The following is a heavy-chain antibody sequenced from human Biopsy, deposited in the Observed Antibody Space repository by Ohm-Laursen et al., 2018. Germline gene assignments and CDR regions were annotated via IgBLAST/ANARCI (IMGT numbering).Heavy chain of an antibody. Sequence: ATVKLSCKVSGYSLTELSMHWARQDPGQGLEWLGWITTYNGNTIYAQKVQGRLTITTDTCTSTAYMELRSLRSDDTAVYYCARDRVYYYYYGMDVWGQGTTVTVSS. V-gene: IGHV1-18*01. CDR2: ITTYNGNT. J-gene: IGHJ6*02. CDR1: GYSLTELS. D-gene: IGHD3-10*01. CDR3: ARDRVYYYYYGMDV.